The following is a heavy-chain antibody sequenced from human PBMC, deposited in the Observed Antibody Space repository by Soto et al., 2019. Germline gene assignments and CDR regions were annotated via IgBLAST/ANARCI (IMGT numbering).Heavy chain of an antibody. Sequence: QVPLVESGGGLVKPGGSLRLSCAASGFTFSDYYMSWIRQAPGKGLEWVSYISSSGSTIYYADSVKGRFTISRDNAKNSLYLQMNSLRAEDTAVYYCARRKSVTTVTIEAFDIWGQGTMVTVSS. CDR2: ISSSGSTI. V-gene: IGHV3-11*01. D-gene: IGHD4-17*01. J-gene: IGHJ3*02. CDR3: ARRKSVTTVTIEAFDI. CDR1: GFTFSDYY.